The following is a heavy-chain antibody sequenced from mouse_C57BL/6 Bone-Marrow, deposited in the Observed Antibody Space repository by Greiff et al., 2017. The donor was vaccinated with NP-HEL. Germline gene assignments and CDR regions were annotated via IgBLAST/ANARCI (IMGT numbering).Heavy chain of an antibody. Sequence: EVQGVESGGDLVKPGGSLKLSCAASGFTFSSYGMSWVHQTPDKRLEWVATISSGGSDTYYPDSVKGRVSISRANDNNTLYLQMSSLKSEHTAMYYCARGGYYGSFYYAVDYWGQGPSVTVSS. CDR3: ARGGYYGSFYYAVDY. CDR1: GFTFSSYG. V-gene: IGHV5-6*01. CDR2: ISSGGSDT. J-gene: IGHJ4*01. D-gene: IGHD1-1*01.